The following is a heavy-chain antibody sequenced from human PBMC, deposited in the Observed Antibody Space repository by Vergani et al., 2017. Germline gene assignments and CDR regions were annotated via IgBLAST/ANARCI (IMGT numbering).Heavy chain of an antibody. CDR2: ISSSSSTI. J-gene: IGHJ3*02. V-gene: IGHV3-48*01. D-gene: IGHD1-26*01. Sequence: EVQLLESGGGLVQPGGSLRLTCAASGFTFSSYSMNWVRQAPGKGLEWVSYISSSSSTIYYADSVKDRLTISRDNSKNTLYLQMNSLIAEDTAVHYCAKPNKGATGGVGAFDIWGQGTMVTVSS. CDR1: GFTFSSYS. CDR3: AKPNKGATGGVGAFDI.